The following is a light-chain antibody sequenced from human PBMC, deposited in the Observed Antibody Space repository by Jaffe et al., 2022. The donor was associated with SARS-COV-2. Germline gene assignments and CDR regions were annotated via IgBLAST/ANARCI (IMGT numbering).Light chain of an antibody. CDR1: QSVLYSSNNNNY. CDR2: WAS. Sequence: DIGMTQSPDSLAVSLGERATINCKSSQSVLYSSNNNNYLAWYQQKPGQPPKLLIYWASIRESGVPDRFSGSGSGTDFTLTISSLQAEDVAVYYCQQYYSLPYTFGQGTKLEIK. J-gene: IGKJ2*01. V-gene: IGKV4-1*01. CDR3: QQYYSLPYT.